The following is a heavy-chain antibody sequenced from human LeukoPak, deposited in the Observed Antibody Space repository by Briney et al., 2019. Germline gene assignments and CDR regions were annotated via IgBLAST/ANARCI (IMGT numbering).Heavy chain of an antibody. D-gene: IGHD2-15*01. CDR3: ARDRMGIGFDP. CDR1: GFSLSTSGVG. CDR2: IYWNDDK. Sequence: SGPTLVKPTQTLTLTCTFSGFSLSTSGVGVAWIRQPPGKALEWLALIYWNDDKHYSPSLRSRLTINKDTSKNQVVLTMTIMDPVDTATYFCARDRMGIGFDPWGQGTLVSVSS. V-gene: IGHV2-5*01. J-gene: IGHJ5*02.